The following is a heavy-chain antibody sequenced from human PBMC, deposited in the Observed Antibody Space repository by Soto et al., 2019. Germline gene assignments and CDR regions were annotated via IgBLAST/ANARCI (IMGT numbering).Heavy chain of an antibody. Sequence: ASVKVSCKAPGGTFSSYSINWVRQAPGQGLEWMGRVVPKIGNINFVRKFQGRLTLTADKSTRTAFLELSSLRPEDTAVYYCTRGGRENNWNDGIFEYWAQGSQV. V-gene: IGHV1-18*04. D-gene: IGHD1-20*01. J-gene: IGHJ4*02. CDR2: VVPKIGNI. CDR3: TRGGRENNWNDGIFEY. CDR1: GGTFSSYS.